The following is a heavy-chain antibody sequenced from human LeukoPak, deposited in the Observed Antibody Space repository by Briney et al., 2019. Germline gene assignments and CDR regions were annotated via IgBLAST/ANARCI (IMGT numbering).Heavy chain of an antibody. V-gene: IGHV3-30*02. J-gene: IGHJ6*03. CDR2: IRYDGSYK. D-gene: IGHD1-1*01. CDR1: GFTFSSYG. Sequence: GGSLRLSCAASGFTFSSYGMHWVRQAPGKGLEWVTFIRYDGSYKFYADSVKGRFSISRDNSKNTLYLQMNSLRAEDTAVYYCARGRNWNDEEAHYYYYYMDVWGKGTTVTVSS. CDR3: ARGRNWNDEEAHYYYYYMDV.